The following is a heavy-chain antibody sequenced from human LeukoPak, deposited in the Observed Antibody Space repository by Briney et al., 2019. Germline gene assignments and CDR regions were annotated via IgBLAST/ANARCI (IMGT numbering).Heavy chain of an antibody. Sequence: GGSLRLSCAASGFTFSSYAMSWIRQAPGKGLEWVSYISSSGSTIYYADSVKGRFTISRDNTKTSLYLQMNSLRAEDTAVYYCARPSFRSGSYFDHWGQGTLLTVSS. CDR1: GFTFSSYA. J-gene: IGHJ4*02. D-gene: IGHD3-3*01. CDR2: ISSSGSTI. V-gene: IGHV3-48*04. CDR3: ARPSFRSGSYFDH.